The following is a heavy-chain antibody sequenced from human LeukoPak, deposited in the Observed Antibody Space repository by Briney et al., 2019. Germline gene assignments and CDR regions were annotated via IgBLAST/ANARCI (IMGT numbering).Heavy chain of an antibody. CDR2: IWYNGSNK. D-gene: IGHD4-17*01. CDR3: ARAGYGDPHFDF. CDR1: GFTFRNYG. V-gene: IGHV3-33*01. Sequence: GGSLTLSCAVSGFTFRNYGLHWVRQAPGKGLELVAVIWYNGSNKYYGASVKGRFTISRDNSKNTLYLQMTSLRAGDTAAYYCARAGYGDPHFDFWGQGTLVTVSS. J-gene: IGHJ4*02.